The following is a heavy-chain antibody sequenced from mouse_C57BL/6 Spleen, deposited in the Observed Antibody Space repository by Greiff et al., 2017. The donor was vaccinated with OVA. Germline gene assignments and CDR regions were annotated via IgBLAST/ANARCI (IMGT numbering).Heavy chain of an antibody. J-gene: IGHJ3*01. Sequence: QVQLKQPGAELVKPGASVKLSCKASGYTFTSYWMHWVKQRPGQGLEWIGMIHPNSGSTNYNEKFKSKATLTVDKSSSTAYMQLSSLTSEDSAVYYCAREYYYGSSPWFAYWGQGTLVTVSA. CDR2: IHPNSGST. CDR3: AREYYYGSSPWFAY. CDR1: GYTFTSYW. D-gene: IGHD1-1*01. V-gene: IGHV1-64*01.